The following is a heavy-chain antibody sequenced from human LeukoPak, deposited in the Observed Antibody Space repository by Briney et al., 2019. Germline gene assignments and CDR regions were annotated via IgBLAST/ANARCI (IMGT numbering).Heavy chain of an antibody. CDR2: MNPDSGNT. J-gene: IGHJ4*02. D-gene: IGHD3-10*01. CDR3: ARGLRWYNSGIGY. Sequence: ASVKVSCKASGYTFTSYDINWVRQATGQGLEWMGWMNPDSGNTGYAQKFHGRVTMTRNTSISTAYMELSSLRSEDTAVYYCARGLRWYNSGIGYWGQGTLVTVSS. V-gene: IGHV1-8*01. CDR1: GYTFTSYD.